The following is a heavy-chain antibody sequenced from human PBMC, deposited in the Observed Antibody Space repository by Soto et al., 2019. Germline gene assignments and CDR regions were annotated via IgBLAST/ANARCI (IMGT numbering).Heavy chain of an antibody. CDR1: GYTFTSYA. Sequence: QVQLVQSGAEVKKPGASVKVSCKASGYTFTSYAMHWVRQAPGQRLEWMGWINAGKGNTKYSQKFQGRVTITRDTSASTAYMELSSLRSEDTAVYYCARGPGGPDGPGDYWGQGTLVTVSS. D-gene: IGHD2-15*01. J-gene: IGHJ4*02. CDR2: INAGKGNT. V-gene: IGHV1-3*01. CDR3: ARGPGGPDGPGDY.